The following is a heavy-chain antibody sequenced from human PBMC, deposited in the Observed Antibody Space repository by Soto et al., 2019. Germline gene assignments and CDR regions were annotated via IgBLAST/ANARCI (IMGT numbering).Heavy chain of an antibody. D-gene: IGHD3-3*01. CDR3: ARDVSYDFWSGRYYYYGMDV. V-gene: IGHV4-34*01. Sequence: SETLSLTCAVYGGSFSGHYWSWIRQPPGKGLEWIGEINHSGSTNYNPSLKSRVTISVDTSKNQFSLKLSSVTAADTAVYYCARDVSYDFWSGRYYYYGMDVWGQGTTVTVSS. CDR2: INHSGST. J-gene: IGHJ6*02. CDR1: GGSFSGHY.